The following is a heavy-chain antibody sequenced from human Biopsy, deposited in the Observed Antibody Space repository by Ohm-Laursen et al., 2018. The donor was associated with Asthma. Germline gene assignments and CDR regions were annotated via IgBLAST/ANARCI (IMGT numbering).Heavy chain of an antibody. CDR2: INAGNGNT. V-gene: IGHV1-3*01. J-gene: IGHJ3*02. D-gene: IGHD3-9*01. CDR3: ARTYYDFLTGQVNDAFAM. CDR1: GYTFIHFA. Sequence: GSSVNVSYPASGYTFIHFAIHWARQPPGHRIEWRGWINAGNGNTRYSRRFQGRVTITRDTSATTAYMELSSLRSEDTAVYYCARTYYDFLTGQVNDAFAMWGQGTMVTVSS.